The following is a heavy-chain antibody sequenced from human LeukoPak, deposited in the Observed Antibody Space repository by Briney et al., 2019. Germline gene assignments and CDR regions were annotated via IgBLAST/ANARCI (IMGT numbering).Heavy chain of an antibody. V-gene: IGHV3-21*01. CDR2: ISSSSSYI. Sequence: GGSLRLSCAASGFTFSSYSMNWVRQAPGKGLEWVSSISSSSSYIYYADSAKGRFTISRDNAKNSLYLQMNSLRAEDTAVYYCARDTRRDGYTAFDYWGQGTLVTVSS. CDR3: ARDTRRDGYTAFDY. J-gene: IGHJ4*02. CDR1: GFTFSSYS. D-gene: IGHD5-24*01.